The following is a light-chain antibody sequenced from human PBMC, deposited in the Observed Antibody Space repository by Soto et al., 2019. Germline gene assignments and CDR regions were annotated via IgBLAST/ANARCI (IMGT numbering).Light chain of an antibody. Sequence: DIQMTQSPSTLSASVGDTVTITCRASQSISRYLAWYQQKPGKAPKFLIYDASSLESGVPSRFSGSGSGTEFTLTISSLQPDDFAIYYCQQYNNYPRTFGQGTKVDIK. CDR2: DAS. J-gene: IGKJ1*01. CDR3: QQYNNYPRT. CDR1: QSISRY. V-gene: IGKV1-5*01.